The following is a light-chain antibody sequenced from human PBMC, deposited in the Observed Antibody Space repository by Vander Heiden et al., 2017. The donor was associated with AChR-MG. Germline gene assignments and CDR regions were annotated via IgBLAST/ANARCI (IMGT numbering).Light chain of an antibody. Sequence: QPVLTQPPSAYASLGASVTLTCTLSSGYSNYKVDWYQQRPGKGPRFVMRVGTGGIVGSKGDGIPDRFSVLGSGLNRYLTIKNIQEEDESDYHCGADHGSGSNFVVVFGGGTKLTVL. CDR3: GADHGSGSNFVVV. V-gene: IGLV9-49*01. CDR1: SGYSNYK. J-gene: IGLJ2*01. CDR2: VGTGGIVG.